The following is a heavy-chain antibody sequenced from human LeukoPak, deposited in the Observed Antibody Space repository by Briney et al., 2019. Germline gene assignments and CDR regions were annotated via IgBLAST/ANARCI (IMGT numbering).Heavy chain of an antibody. CDR1: GYTFTSYG. Sequence: GASVKVSCKASGYTFTSYGISWVRQAPGQGLDGMGWISAYNGNTNYAQKLQGRVTMTTDTSTSTAYMELRSLRSDDTAVYYCATSVGTANYYYYGMDVWGQGTTVTVSS. V-gene: IGHV1-18*01. CDR3: ATSVGTANYYYYGMDV. J-gene: IGHJ6*02. D-gene: IGHD5-18*01. CDR2: ISAYNGNT.